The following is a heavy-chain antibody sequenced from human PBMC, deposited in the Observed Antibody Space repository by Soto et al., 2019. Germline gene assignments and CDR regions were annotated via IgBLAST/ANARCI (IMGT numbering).Heavy chain of an antibody. Sequence: SETLSLTCAVYGGSFSGYYWSWIRQPPGKGLEWIGEINHSGSTNYNPSLKSRVTISVDTSKNQFSLKLSSVTAADTAVYYCARGRLRGWFDPWGQGTLVTVS. J-gene: IGHJ5*02. CDR2: INHSGST. CDR3: ARGRLRGWFDP. D-gene: IGHD3-10*01. CDR1: GGSFSGYY. V-gene: IGHV4-34*01.